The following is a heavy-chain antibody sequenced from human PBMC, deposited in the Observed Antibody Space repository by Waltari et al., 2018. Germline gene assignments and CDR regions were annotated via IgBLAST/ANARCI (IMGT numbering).Heavy chain of an antibody. CDR2: INPNSGGR. CDR1: GYTFTGYY. D-gene: IGHD1-26*01. V-gene: IGHV1-2*02. CDR3: ARVRGSYLDAFDI. J-gene: IGHJ3*02. Sequence: QVQLVQSGAEVKKPGASVKVSCKASGYTFTGYYMHWVRQAPGQGRDGSGCINPNSGGRTYEQNLQGRVTMTRDTSISTAYIELSRLRSDDTAMYYCARVRGSYLDAFDIWGQGTMVTVSS.